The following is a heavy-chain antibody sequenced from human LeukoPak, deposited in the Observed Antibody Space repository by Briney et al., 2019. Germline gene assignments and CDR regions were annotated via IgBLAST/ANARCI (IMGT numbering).Heavy chain of an antibody. Sequence: GGSLRLSCAASGFIFNIFGMSWVRQAPGKGLEWVSGISASGGSTYYADSVKGRFSISRDNSKNTLYMQMNSLRAEDTAVYYCARDRGYKPFDYWGQGTLVTVSS. CDR2: ISASGGST. J-gene: IGHJ4*02. CDR1: GFIFNIFG. D-gene: IGHD5-18*01. V-gene: IGHV3-23*01. CDR3: ARDRGYKPFDY.